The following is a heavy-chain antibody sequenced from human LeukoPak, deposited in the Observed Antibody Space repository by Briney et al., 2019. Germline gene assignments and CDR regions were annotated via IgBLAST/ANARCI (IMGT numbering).Heavy chain of an antibody. Sequence: ASVKVSCKASGYTFTGYYMHWVRQAPGQGLEWMGWINPNSGGTNYAQKFQGRVTMTRDTSISTAYMELSRPRSDDTAVYYCARDPIDSSGYYVFDPWGQGTLVTVSS. CDR2: INPNSGGT. V-gene: IGHV1-2*02. J-gene: IGHJ5*02. CDR1: GYTFTGYY. D-gene: IGHD3-22*01. CDR3: ARDPIDSSGYYVFDP.